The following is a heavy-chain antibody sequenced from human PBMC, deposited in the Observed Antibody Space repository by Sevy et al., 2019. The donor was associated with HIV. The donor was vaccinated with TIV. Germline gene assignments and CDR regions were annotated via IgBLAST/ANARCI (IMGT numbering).Heavy chain of an antibody. CDR2: FSGTDGSGTDGTT. Sequence: GESLKISCAASGFKFDNYDFSWVRQAPGKGLEWVSGFSGTDGSGTDGTTYYTDSVEGRFIISRANSKTALYLEMNRLRVDDTAVYYCAKAARYSSVWYSTGEPFDYWGQGTLVTVSS. V-gene: IGHV3-23*01. CDR1: GFKFDNYD. J-gene: IGHJ4*02. CDR3: AKAARYSSVWYSTGEPFDY. D-gene: IGHD6-13*01.